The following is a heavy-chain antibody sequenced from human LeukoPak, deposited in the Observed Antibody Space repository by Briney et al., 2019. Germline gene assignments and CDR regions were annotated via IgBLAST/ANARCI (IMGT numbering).Heavy chain of an antibody. Sequence: PSETLSLTCTVSGDSIISSRYYWGWIRQPPGKGLEWIGGIYYTGSTYYNPSLKSRVTISGDTSKNQFSLRLSSVAAADTAVYYCARLVVWYSSSWYGVGHWFDPWGQGTLVTVSS. CDR2: IYYTGST. J-gene: IGHJ5*02. CDR3: ARLVVWYSSSWYGVGHWFDP. CDR1: GDSIISSRYY. V-gene: IGHV4-39*01. D-gene: IGHD6-13*01.